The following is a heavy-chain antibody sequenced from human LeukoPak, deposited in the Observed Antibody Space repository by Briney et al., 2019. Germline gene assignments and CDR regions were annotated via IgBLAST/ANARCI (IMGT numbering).Heavy chain of an antibody. J-gene: IGHJ3*02. D-gene: IGHD1-26*01. CDR3: ARVSGSYSGAFDI. V-gene: IGHV1-69*05. CDR2: IIPIFGTA. CDR1: GGTFSSYA. Sequence: SVRVSCKASGGTFSSYAISWVRQAPGQGLEWMGRIIPIFGTANYAQTFQGRVTITTDESTSTAHMELSSLRAEDTAVYYCARVSGSYSGAFDIWGQGTMVTVSS.